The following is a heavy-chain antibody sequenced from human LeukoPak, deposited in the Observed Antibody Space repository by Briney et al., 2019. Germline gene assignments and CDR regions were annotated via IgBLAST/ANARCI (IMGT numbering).Heavy chain of an antibody. D-gene: IGHD6-13*01. CDR3: ASGYSSSWYTEKRSFDY. CDR2: INHSGST. Sequence: SETLSLTCAVSGGSFSGYYWSWLRQPPGKGLEWIGEINHSGSTNYNPSLKSRVTISVDTSKNQFSLKLSSVTAADTAVYYCASGYSSSWYTEKRSFDYWGQGTLVTVSS. V-gene: IGHV4-34*01. CDR1: GGSFSGYY. J-gene: IGHJ4*02.